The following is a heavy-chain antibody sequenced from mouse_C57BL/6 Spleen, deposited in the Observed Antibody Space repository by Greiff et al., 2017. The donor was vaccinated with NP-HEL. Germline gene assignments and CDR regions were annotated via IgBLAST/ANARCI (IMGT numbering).Heavy chain of an antibody. Sequence: QVQLKQSGAELVRPGTSVKVSCKASGYAFTNYLIEWVKQRPGQGLEWIGVINPGSGGTNYNEKFKGKATLTADKSSSTAYMQLSSLTSEDSAVYFCARDYYGSLDYWGQGTTLTVSS. CDR1: GYAFTNYL. CDR2: INPGSGGT. V-gene: IGHV1-54*01. D-gene: IGHD1-1*01. J-gene: IGHJ2*01. CDR3: ARDYYGSLDY.